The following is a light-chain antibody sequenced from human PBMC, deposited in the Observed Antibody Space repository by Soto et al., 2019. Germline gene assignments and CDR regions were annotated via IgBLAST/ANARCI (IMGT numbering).Light chain of an antibody. CDR1: QSVNQK. CDR3: QQFNNWPHT. Sequence: EIVLTQSPATLSVSPGERATLSCGSSQSVNQKLGWYQQKPGQAPRLLIYVASYRATGIPARFSGSGSGTEYTLTISNLQAEDFAVYYCQQFNNWPHTFGQGTRPEIK. V-gene: IGKV3-15*01. CDR2: VAS. J-gene: IGKJ5*01.